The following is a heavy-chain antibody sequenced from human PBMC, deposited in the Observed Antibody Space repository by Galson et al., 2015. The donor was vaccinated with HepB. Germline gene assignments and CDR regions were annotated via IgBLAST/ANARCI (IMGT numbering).Heavy chain of an antibody. D-gene: IGHD2-8*02. CDR1: GYTFTSYA. CDR3: ARAPRRLTAHLVGNWFDP. CDR2: MNTNTGNP. Sequence: SVKVSCKASGYTFTSYAINWVRQAPGQGLEWMGWMNTNTGNPTYAQGFAGRFVFSLDTSVSTAYPQISSLKAEDAAVYYCARAPRRLTAHLVGNWFDPWGQGTLVTVSS. V-gene: IGHV7-4-1*02. J-gene: IGHJ5*02.